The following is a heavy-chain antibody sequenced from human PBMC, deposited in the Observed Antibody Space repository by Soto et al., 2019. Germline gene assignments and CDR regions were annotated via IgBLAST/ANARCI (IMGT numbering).Heavy chain of an antibody. CDR1: GGSITNNW. V-gene: IGHV4-4*02. J-gene: IGHJ4*02. Sequence: QVQLQESGPRLMKPSGTLSLTCAVSGGSITNNWWSWVRQPPGKGLEWIGEGSHIGNTNYNPSLKSRGAISIDKSKNNFSRALTSVTAADTATYYCAMRCDSPTCYVLDFWGQGTQVTVSS. CDR3: AMRCDSPTCYVLDF. CDR2: GSHIGNT. D-gene: IGHD3-22*01.